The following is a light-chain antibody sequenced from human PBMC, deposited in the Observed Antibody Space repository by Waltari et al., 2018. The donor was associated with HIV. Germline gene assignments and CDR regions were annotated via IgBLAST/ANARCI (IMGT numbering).Light chain of an antibody. J-gene: IGKJ4*01. Sequence: IQMTQSLSTLSASTGDRVTITCRASQGISSYLAWYQQKPGKAPKLLIYAASTLQSGVPSRFSGRGSGTDFTLTISCLQSEDFATYYCQQYYSYPPLTFGGGTKVEIK. CDR2: AAS. CDR1: QGISSY. CDR3: QQYYSYPPLT. V-gene: IGKV1-8*01.